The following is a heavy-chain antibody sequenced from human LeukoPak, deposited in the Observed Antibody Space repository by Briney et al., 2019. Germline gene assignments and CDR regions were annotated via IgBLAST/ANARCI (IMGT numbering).Heavy chain of an antibody. CDR1: GYTFTGYY. J-gene: IGHJ4*02. D-gene: IGHD6-19*01. CDR2: INPNSGGT. V-gene: IGHV1-2*02. Sequence: GASVKVSCKASGYTFTGYYMHWVRQAPGQGLEWMGWINPNSGGTNYAQKFQARVTMTRDTSISTAYMELGRLRSDDTAVYYCARGVGQWLVYFDYWGQGTLVTVSS. CDR3: ARGVGQWLVYFDY.